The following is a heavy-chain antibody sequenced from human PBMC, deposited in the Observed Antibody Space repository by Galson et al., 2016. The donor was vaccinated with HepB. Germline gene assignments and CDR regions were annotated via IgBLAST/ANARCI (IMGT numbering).Heavy chain of an antibody. CDR2: TYSRSKWYN. J-gene: IGHJ5*02. Sequence: CAISGDSVSNNSAAWNWIRQSPSRGLEWLGRTYSRSKWYNEYAESLRGRITINPDTAKNQVSLHLDSVTPDDSAIYYCARDHTAGWFNWIDTWGQGTLVTVSS. CDR1: GDSVSNNSAA. CDR3: ARDHTAGWFNWIDT. V-gene: IGHV6-1*01. D-gene: IGHD6-19*01.